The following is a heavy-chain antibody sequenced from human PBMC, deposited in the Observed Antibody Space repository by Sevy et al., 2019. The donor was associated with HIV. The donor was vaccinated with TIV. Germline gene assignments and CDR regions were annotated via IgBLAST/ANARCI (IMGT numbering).Heavy chain of an antibody. J-gene: IGHJ4*02. V-gene: IGHV3-53*01. CDR1: GFTVSSNY. Sequence: GGSLRLSCAASGFTVSSNYTSWVRQAPGKGLEWVSIIYSGGSTYYADSVKGRFTISRDNSKNTLYLQMNSLRAEDTAVYYCASQVGSGSYNFDYWGQGTLVTVSS. CDR3: ASQVGSGSYNFDY. D-gene: IGHD3-10*01. CDR2: IYSGGST.